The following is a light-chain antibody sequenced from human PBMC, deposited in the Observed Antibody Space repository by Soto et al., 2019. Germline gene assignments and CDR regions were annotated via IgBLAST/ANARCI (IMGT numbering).Light chain of an antibody. CDR3: VQHHCFPIT. Sequence: DLQMTQSPSSLSASVGDRVTVTCRASQDIRNVLGWYQQKPGKAPKRLIYAASSLRGGVPSRFSGSGSATEFPLTISSLRPEDFAAYYYVQHHCFPITFGGGPKVGIK. CDR2: AAS. V-gene: IGKV1-17*01. J-gene: IGKJ4*01. CDR1: QDIRNV.